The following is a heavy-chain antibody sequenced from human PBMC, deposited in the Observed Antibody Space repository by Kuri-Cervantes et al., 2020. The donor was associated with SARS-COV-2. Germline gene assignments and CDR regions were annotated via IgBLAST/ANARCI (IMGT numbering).Heavy chain of an antibody. CDR3: AKGDYCSSTSCYSYYYYYGMDV. CDR1: GFTFSSYA. CDR2: ISGSGGST. V-gene: IGHV3-23*01. Sequence: GESLKISCAASGFTFSSYAMSRVRQAPGKGLEWVSAISGSGGSTYYADSVKGRFTISRDNSKNTLYLQMNSLRAEDTAVYYCAKGDYCSSTSCYSYYYYYGMDVWGQGTTVTVSS. D-gene: IGHD2-2*01. J-gene: IGHJ6*02.